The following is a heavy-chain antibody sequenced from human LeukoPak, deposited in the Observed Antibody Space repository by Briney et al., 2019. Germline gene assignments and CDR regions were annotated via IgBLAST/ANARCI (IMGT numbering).Heavy chain of an antibody. CDR1: GGSISSGSYY. D-gene: IGHD3-22*01. V-gene: IGHV4-61*02. J-gene: IGHJ5*02. CDR2: IYTSGST. Sequence: PSETLSLTCTVSGGSISSGSYYWSWIRQPAGKGLEWIGRIYTSGSTNYNPSLKSRVTISVDTSKNQFSLKLSSVTAPDTAVYYCARDDTYYYDSSGYYYGGQFDPWGQGTLVTVSS. CDR3: ARDDTYYYDSSGYYYGGQFDP.